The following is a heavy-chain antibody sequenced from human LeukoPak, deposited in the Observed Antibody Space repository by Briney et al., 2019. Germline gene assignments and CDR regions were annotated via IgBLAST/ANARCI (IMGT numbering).Heavy chain of an antibody. CDR2: IKSKTAGGTI. CDR3: TTGESMVGTTIHIRWAD. V-gene: IGHV3-15*01. J-gene: IGHJ4*02. D-gene: IGHD1-26*01. Sequence: PGGSLRLSCGASGFTFRNAWMTWVRQAPGKGLEWVGRIKSKTAGGTIDYAAHVKGRFTISRDDSKNTLYLQMNSLKTEDTAVYYCTTGESMVGTTIHIRWADWGQGTLVTVSS. CDR1: GFTFRNAW.